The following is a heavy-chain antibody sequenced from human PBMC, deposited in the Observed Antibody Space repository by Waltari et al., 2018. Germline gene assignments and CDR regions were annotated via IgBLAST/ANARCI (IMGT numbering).Heavy chain of an antibody. V-gene: IGHV3-23*03. CDR1: GFTFSSYA. CDR3: AKDPGPFFDI. J-gene: IGHJ3*02. CDR2: IIYSGGTT. Sequence: EVQLLESGGGLVQPGGSLRLSCAASGFTFSSYAMSWVRQAQGKGLEWVLIIYSGGTTYYAEFVKGRFTICRENSKNTLYLQMNSLRAEDTAVYYWAKDPGPFFDIWGQGTMVTVSS.